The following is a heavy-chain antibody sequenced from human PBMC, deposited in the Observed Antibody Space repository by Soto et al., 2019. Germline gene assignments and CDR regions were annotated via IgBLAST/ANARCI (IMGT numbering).Heavy chain of an antibody. CDR3: ARDGRVVDY. CDR1: GGSISSGDYY. J-gene: IGHJ4*02. D-gene: IGHD3-3*01. Sequence: SETLSITRTVSGGSISSGDYYWSWIRQPPGKGLEWIGYIYYSGSTYYNPSLKSRVTISVDTSKNQFSLKLSSVTAADTAVYYCARDGRVVDYWGQGTLVTVSS. V-gene: IGHV4-30-4*01. CDR2: IYYSGST.